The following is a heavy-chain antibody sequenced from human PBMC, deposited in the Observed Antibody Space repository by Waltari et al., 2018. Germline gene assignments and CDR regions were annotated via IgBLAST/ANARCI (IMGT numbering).Heavy chain of an antibody. V-gene: IGHV4-59*01. J-gene: IGHJ4*02. Sequence: QVQLQESGPGLVTPSETLSLTCTVSGGSISSNYWSWLRQPPGKGLAWIGYIYYSGSTNYNPTRKSRVTISVDTSKNQFSLKLSSVTAADTAVYYCARVVRGGAYFDYWGQGTLVTVSS. D-gene: IGHD2-15*01. CDR1: GGSISSNY. CDR3: ARVVRGGAYFDY. CDR2: IYYSGST.